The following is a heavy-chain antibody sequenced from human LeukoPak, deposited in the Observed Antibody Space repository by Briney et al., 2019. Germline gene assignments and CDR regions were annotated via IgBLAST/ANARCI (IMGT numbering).Heavy chain of an antibody. CDR1: GFTFSSYS. CDR2: ISSSSSYI. V-gene: IGHV3-21*01. Sequence: PGGSLRLSCAASGFTFSSYSMNWVRQAPGKGLEWVSSISSSSSYIYYADSVKGRFTISRDNAKNSLYLQMNSLRAEDTAVYYCARARGSGSYGGFDPWGQGTLVTVSS. D-gene: IGHD1-26*01. CDR3: ARARGSGSYGGFDP. J-gene: IGHJ5*02.